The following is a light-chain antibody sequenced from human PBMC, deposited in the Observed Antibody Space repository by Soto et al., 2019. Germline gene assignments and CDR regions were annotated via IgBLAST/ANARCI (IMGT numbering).Light chain of an antibody. V-gene: IGLV2-14*01. CDR3: SSYTASSTLYA. J-gene: IGLJ1*01. CDR1: SSDIGGYNY. Sequence: HYVLTPSSSVSESTGQSITISNTGTSSDIGGYNYVSWYQQHPGKAPKLMIYDVSNRPSGASDRFFGSKSGNTASLTISGLQAEDEADYYGSSYTASSTLYAFGPGTKFTVL. CDR2: DVS.